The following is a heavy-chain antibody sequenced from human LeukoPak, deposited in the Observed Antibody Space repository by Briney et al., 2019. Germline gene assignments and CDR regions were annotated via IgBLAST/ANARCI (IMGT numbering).Heavy chain of an antibody. V-gene: IGHV1-69*05. CDR3: ASSIGQLVRGDY. CDR1: GGTFSSYA. Sequence: ASVKVSCKASGGTFSSYAISWVRQAPGQGLEWMGRIIPIFGTANYAQKFQGRVTITTDESTSTAYMELSSLRSEDTAVYYCASSIGQLVRGDYWGQGTLVTVSP. J-gene: IGHJ4*02. D-gene: IGHD6-6*01. CDR2: IIPIFGTA.